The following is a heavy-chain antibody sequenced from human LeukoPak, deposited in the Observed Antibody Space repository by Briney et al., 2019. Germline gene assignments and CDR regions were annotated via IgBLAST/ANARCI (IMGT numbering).Heavy chain of an antibody. CDR2: ISYDGSNK. CDR3: ASRVTTSLDY. D-gene: IGHD4-11*01. Sequence: PGGSLRLSCAASGFTFSSYAMHWVRQAPGKGLEWVAVISYDGSNKYYADSLKGRFTISRDNSKNTLYLQMNSLRAEDTAVYYCASRVTTSLDYWGQGTLVTVSS. CDR1: GFTFSSYA. J-gene: IGHJ4*02. V-gene: IGHV3-30-3*01.